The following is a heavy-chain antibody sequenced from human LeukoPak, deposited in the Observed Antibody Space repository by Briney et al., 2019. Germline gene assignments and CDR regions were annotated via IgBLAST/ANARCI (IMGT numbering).Heavy chain of an antibody. CDR1: RLTFSSYG. CDR2: ISNDGSKE. V-gene: IGHV3-30*18. J-gene: IGHJ4*02. CDR3: AKDGPTYGDYHWAFDY. Sequence: GSLRLSCAASRLTFSSYGMHWVRQAPGKGLEWVAIISNDGSKEYYADSVKGRFTISRDNSKNTLHLQMNSLRAEDTAVYYCAKDGPTYGDYHWAFDYRGQGTLVTVSS. D-gene: IGHD4-17*01.